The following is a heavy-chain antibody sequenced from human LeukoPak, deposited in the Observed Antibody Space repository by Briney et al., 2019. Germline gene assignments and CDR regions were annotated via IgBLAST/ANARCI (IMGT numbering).Heavy chain of an antibody. CDR3: AKDPLAAAEDYYYGMDV. J-gene: IGHJ6*02. V-gene: IGHV3-30*18. Sequence: GGSLRLSCAASGFTFSSYGMHWVRQAPGKGLEWVAVISYDGSNKYYADSVKGRFTISRDNSKNTLYLQMNSLRAEDTAVYYCAKDPLAAAEDYYYGMDVWGQGITVTVSS. CDR1: GFTFSSYG. D-gene: IGHD6-13*01. CDR2: ISYDGSNK.